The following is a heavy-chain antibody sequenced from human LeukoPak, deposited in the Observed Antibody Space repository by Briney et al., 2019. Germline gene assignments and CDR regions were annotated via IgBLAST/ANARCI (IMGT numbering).Heavy chain of an antibody. V-gene: IGHV3-49*03. CDR3: TREHSYFYDNSGSDY. J-gene: IGHJ4*02. Sequence: PGGSLRLSCTASGSTFGGYAMGWFRQAPGKGLEWVGFIRSKAYGGTTEYAATVKGRFTISRDDSKSSVYLQMNSLKTEDTAVYYCTREHSYFYDNSGSDYWGQGTLVTVSS. CDR2: IRSKAYGGTT. CDR1: GSTFGGYA. D-gene: IGHD3-22*01.